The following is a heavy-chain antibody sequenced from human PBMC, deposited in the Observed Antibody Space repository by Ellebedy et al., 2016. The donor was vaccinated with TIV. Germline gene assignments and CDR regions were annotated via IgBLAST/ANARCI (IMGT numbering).Heavy chain of an antibody. CDR2: INPNSGGT. D-gene: IGHD1-26*01. V-gene: IGHV1-2*02. CDR3: ARSLVGATGWFDP. J-gene: IGHJ5*02. CDR1: GYTFTGYY. Sequence: ASVKVSXXASGYTFTGYYMHWVRQAPGQGLEWMGWINPNSGGTNYAQKFQGRVTMTRDTSISTAYMELSRLRSDDTAVYYCARSLVGATGWFDPWGQGTLVTVSS.